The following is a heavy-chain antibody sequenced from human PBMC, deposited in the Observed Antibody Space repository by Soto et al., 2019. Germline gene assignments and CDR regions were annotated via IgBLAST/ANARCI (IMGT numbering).Heavy chain of an antibody. CDR1: GGSISSGGYY. D-gene: IGHD2-21*02. V-gene: IGHV4-31*03. J-gene: IGHJ4*02. CDR2: IYYSGST. Sequence: QVQLQESGPGLVKPSQTLSLTCTVSGGSISSGGYYWSWIRQHPGKGLEWIGYIYYSGSTYYNPSLKSRVTLSVYMPKHQFSLKLCSVTAADTALSYCSSSPEAQVTAFDYWGQGTLVTVSS. CDR3: SSSPEAQVTAFDY.